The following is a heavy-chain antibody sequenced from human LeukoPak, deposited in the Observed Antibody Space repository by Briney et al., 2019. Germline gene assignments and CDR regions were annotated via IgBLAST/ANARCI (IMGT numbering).Heavy chain of an antibody. CDR2: IIPIFGTL. D-gene: IGHD5-18*01. CDR1: GGSFNAYA. J-gene: IGHJ4*02. Sequence: SVKASYKASGGSFNAYAISWVRQAPGQRLKCMGGIIPIFGTLNYAQKLQGRVTISTDESTSTAYMEVSSLRSEDTAIYYCARGLDASMETAYDYWGQGTLVTVSS. CDR3: ARGLDASMETAYDY. V-gene: IGHV1-69*05.